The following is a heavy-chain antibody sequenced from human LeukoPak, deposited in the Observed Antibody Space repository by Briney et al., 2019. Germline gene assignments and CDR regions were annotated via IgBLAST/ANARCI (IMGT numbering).Heavy chain of an antibody. J-gene: IGHJ4*02. D-gene: IGHD2-21*01. CDR1: GFSFSSGGYY. CDR2: IYCSGST. CDR3: ETGQFIVAEGDAYDFDY. Sequence: SETLSLTCTVSGFSFSSGGYYWIWMRQPPGKGLEWIVYIYCSGSTYSNPSLRSLVTISVDTSKNQFSLMMSSVTAEDAAEYCCETGQFIVAEGDAYDFDYWGQGTLVTVSS. V-gene: IGHV4-61*08.